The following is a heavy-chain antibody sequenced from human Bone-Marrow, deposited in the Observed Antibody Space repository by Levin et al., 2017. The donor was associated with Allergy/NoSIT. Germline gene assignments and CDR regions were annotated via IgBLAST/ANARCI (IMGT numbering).Heavy chain of an antibody. D-gene: IGHD3-16*01. J-gene: IGHJ4*02. CDR2: ISYSGST. CDR1: GGSISSGGFY. Sequence: SETLSLTCTVSGGSISSGGFYWGWIRQPPGTGLEWIGTISYSGSTHYNPSLKSRVTISLDTSNNHFSLELSSVTAADTAVYFCARDPRGEPPNLFDYWGQGTLVTVSS. CDR3: ARDPRGEPPNLFDY. V-gene: IGHV4-39*07.